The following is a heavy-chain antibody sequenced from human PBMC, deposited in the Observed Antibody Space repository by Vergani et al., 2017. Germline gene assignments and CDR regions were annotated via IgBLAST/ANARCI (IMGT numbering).Heavy chain of an antibody. D-gene: IGHD5-12*01. CDR1: GFTFNHYA. CDR2: ISGRGGST. V-gene: IGHV3-23*01. J-gene: IGHJ6*04. Sequence: EVQLLESGGGLVQPGGSLRLSCAASGFTFNHYAMNWVRQAPGKGLEWVSGISGRGGSTYYAGSVKGRFTISRDSSKNTLSLQMNSLSAGDTAVYYCAKANPRNSGYEYLYYYHAMDVGGKGPTVTVSS. CDR3: AKANPRNSGYEYLYYYHAMDV.